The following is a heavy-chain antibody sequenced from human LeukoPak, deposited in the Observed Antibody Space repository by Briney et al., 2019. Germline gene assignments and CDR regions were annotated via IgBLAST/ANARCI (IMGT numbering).Heavy chain of an antibody. Sequence: GGSLRLSCAASGFTFSSYWMHWVRQAPGKGLVWVSRINTDGSSTSYADSVKGRFTISRDNAKNTLYLQMNSLRAEDTAVYYCARGGSSSSGGYYYMDVWGKGTTVTVSS. CDR1: GFTFSSYW. V-gene: IGHV3-74*01. J-gene: IGHJ6*03. D-gene: IGHD6-6*01. CDR3: ARGGSSSSGGYYYMDV. CDR2: INTDGSST.